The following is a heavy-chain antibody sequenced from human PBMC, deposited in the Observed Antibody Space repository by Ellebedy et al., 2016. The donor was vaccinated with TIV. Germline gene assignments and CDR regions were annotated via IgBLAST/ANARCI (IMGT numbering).Heavy chain of an antibody. CDR2: VYYTGPT. CDR1: GGSIGTFY. Sequence: SETLSLTCTVSGGSIGTFYWNWIRQPPGKGLEWIGYVYYTGPTNYNPSLRSRVTISVDPSENQLSLNLNSVTAADPAVYFCARADWTYDILTGYSPNRFDYWGQGTLVSVSS. V-gene: IGHV4-59*01. J-gene: IGHJ4*02. CDR3: ARADWTYDILTGYSPNRFDY. D-gene: IGHD3-9*01.